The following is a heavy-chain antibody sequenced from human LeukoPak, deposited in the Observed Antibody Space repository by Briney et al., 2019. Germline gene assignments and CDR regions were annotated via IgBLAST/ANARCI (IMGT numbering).Heavy chain of an antibody. CDR3: ARTRFFESWIQLWFWSWFDP. CDR1: GGSFSGYY. J-gene: IGHJ5*02. V-gene: IGHV4-34*01. CDR2: INYSGST. D-gene: IGHD5-18*01. Sequence: SETLSLTCAVYGGSFSGYYWSWIRQPPGKGLEWIGEINYSGSTNYNPSLKSRVTISVDTSKNQFSLKLSSVTAADTAVYYCARTRFFESWIQLWFWSWFDPWGQGTLVTVSS.